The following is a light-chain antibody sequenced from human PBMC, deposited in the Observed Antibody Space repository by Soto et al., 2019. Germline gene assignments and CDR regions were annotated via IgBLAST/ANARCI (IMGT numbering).Light chain of an antibody. V-gene: IGKV3-15*01. CDR1: QSVSSK. CDR3: QQYNNWPGT. J-gene: IGKJ1*01. Sequence: EIVLTQSPGTLSVSPGERATLSCRASQSVSSKLAWYQQKPGQAPRLLFYGASTGATGIPARFSGSASETELTLSISSLQSEDFAVYYCQQYNNWPGTFGQGTKVEIK. CDR2: GAS.